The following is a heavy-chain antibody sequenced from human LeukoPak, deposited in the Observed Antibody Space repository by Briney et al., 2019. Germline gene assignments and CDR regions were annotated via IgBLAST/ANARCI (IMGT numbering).Heavy chain of an antibody. J-gene: IGHJ4*02. V-gene: IGHV1-69*04. CDR2: IIPVLGIA. CDR3: ARGTGVIGYYFDY. D-gene: IGHD1/OR15-1a*01. Sequence: ASVKVSCKASGGTFSSYAISWVRQAPGQGLEWMGRIIPVLGIANYAQKFQGRVTITADKSTSTAYMELSSLRSEDTAVYYCARGTGVIGYYFDYWGQGTLVTVSS. CDR1: GGTFSSYA.